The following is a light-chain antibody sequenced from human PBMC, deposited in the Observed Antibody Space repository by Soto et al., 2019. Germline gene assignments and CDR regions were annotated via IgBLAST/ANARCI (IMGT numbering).Light chain of an antibody. V-gene: IGLV2-23*01. Sequence: QSALTQPASVSGSPGQSITISCTGTSSDVGTYNLLSWYQHHPGKAPKLMIYEASKRPSGVSIRFSGSKSGNTASLTISGLQAEDEADYYCCSYTSSSVVFGGGPKLTVL. CDR3: CSYTSSSVV. CDR1: SSDVGTYNL. CDR2: EAS. J-gene: IGLJ2*01.